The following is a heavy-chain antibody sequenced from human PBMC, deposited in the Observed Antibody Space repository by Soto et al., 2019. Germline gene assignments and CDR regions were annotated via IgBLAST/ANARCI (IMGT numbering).Heavy chain of an antibody. D-gene: IGHD2-21*02. CDR1: GFTFSSYA. V-gene: IGHV3-23*01. Sequence: GASLRLSFSASGFTFSSYAMSWVRQAPGKGLEWVSAISVSCGSTYYADSVKGRFTISRDNSKNTLYLQMNSLRAEDTAVYYCAKDPRVVTATRGIYYGMDVWGQGTTVTVSS. CDR2: ISVSCGST. J-gene: IGHJ6*02. CDR3: AKDPRVVTATRGIYYGMDV.